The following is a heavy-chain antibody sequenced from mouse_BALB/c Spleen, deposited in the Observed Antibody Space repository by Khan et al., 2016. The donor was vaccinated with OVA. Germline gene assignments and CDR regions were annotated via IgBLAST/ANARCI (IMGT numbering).Heavy chain of an antibody. CDR3: TRLAYYYNSEGFAY. CDR2: ISSGGSYT. V-gene: IGHV5-6*01. D-gene: IGHD1-1*01. CDR1: GFTFSTFG. J-gene: IGHJ3*01. Sequence: EVELVESGGDLVKPGGSLKLSCAASGFTFSTFGMSWVRQTPDKRLEWVATISSGGSYTYYTDTVKGRFIISRDNAKNTLDLQMSSLKSEDTAMYYCTRLAYYYNSEGFAYWGQGTLVTVSA.